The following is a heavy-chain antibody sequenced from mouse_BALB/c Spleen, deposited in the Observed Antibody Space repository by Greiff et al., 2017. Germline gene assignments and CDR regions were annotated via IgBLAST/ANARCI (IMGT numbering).Heavy chain of an antibody. CDR2: IWAGGST. Sequence: QVQLKESGPGLVAPSQSLSITCTVSGFSLTSYGVHWVRQPPGKGLEWLGVIWAGGSTNYNSALMSRLSISKDNSKSQVFLKMNSLQTDDTAMYYCARFYGNYSAWFAYWGQGTLVTVSA. V-gene: IGHV2-9*02. CDR3: ARFYGNYSAWFAY. D-gene: IGHD2-1*01. CDR1: GFSLTSYG. J-gene: IGHJ3*01.